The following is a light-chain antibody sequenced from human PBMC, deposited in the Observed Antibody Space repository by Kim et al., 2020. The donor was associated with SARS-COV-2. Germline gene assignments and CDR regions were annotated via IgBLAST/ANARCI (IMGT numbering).Light chain of an antibody. CDR1: SGPVSSSHY. J-gene: IGLJ3*02. Sequence: TVTLTGGLASGPVSSSHYPSWYQQTPGQAPRTLIYTTNTRSSGVPDRFSGSILGDKAALTITGAQAGDESDYYCVLYMSGGISVFGGGTQLTVL. CDR2: TTN. V-gene: IGLV8-61*01. CDR3: VLYMSGGISV.